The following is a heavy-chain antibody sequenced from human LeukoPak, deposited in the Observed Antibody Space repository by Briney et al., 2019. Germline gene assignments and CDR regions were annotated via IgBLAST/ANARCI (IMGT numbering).Heavy chain of an antibody. D-gene: IGHD3-10*01. V-gene: IGHV4-4*07. CDR3: ARGGTYGSGRNQHTTLDY. J-gene: IGHJ4*02. CDR1: GGSISNDY. Sequence: SETLSLTCTVSGGSISNDYWSWIRQAAGKELEWIGRIYTRGSTNYNTSLKSRVTISLDKSKKQFSLNLKSVTAADTAVYYCARGGTYGSGRNQHTTLDYWGQGTLVTVST. CDR2: IYTRGST.